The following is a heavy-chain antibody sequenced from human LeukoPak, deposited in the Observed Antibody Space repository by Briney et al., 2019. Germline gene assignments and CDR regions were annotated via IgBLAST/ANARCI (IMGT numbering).Heavy chain of an antibody. D-gene: IGHD3-16*01. V-gene: IGHV4-59*01. CDR2: IYYSGST. CDR1: GGSISSYY. Sequence: SETLSLTCTVSGGSISSYYWSWIRQPPGKGLEWIGYIYYSGSTNYNPSLKSRVTISVDTSKNQFSLKPSSVTAADTAVYYCAREGERGYGMDVWGQGTTVTVSS. CDR3: AREGERGYGMDV. J-gene: IGHJ6*02.